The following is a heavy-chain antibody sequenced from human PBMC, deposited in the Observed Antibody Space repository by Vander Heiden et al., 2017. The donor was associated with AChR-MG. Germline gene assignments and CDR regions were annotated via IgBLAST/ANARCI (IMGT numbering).Heavy chain of an antibody. CDR2: ISSSSSTI. D-gene: IGHD3-10*01. CDR1: GVTFLSYS. V-gene: IGHV3-48*02. J-gene: IGHJ4*02. Sequence: EVKLVESGGGLVQPGGSLRLAGAATGVTFLSYSMIWVRQAPGKWLEWVSYISSSSSTIYYADSVKGRFTISRDNAKSSLYLQMNSLRDEDAAVYDCASLSITMVRGPRDYWGQGTLVTVSS. CDR3: ASLSITMVRGPRDY.